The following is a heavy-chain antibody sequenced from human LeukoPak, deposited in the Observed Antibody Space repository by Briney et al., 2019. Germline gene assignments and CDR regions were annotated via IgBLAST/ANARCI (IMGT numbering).Heavy chain of an antibody. J-gene: IGHJ4*02. D-gene: IGHD6-13*01. CDR3: TTRISAADTRAY. Sequence: GGSLRLSCAASGFTFSDYAMHWVRQASGKGLEWVGRIRSKANTYASAYAASMRGRFTLSRDDSKTTAYLQMNSLETEDTAVYYCTTRISAADTRAYWGQGALVTVSS. CDR1: GFTFSDYA. V-gene: IGHV3-73*01. CDR2: IRSKANTYAS.